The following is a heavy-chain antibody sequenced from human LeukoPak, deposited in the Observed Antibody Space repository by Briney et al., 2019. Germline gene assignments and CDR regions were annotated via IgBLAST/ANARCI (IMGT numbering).Heavy chain of an antibody. J-gene: IGHJ4*02. CDR2: IYYSGST. Sequence: ASETLSLTCTVSGGSISSNYWSWIRQPQGKGLEWIGYIYYSGSTNYNPSLKSRLTISVDTSKNQFSLKLSFVTAADTAVYYCARGDSGSYYIPFDYWGQGSLVTVSS. CDR3: ARGDSGSYYIPFDY. V-gene: IGHV4-59*01. D-gene: IGHD1-26*01. CDR1: GGSISSNY.